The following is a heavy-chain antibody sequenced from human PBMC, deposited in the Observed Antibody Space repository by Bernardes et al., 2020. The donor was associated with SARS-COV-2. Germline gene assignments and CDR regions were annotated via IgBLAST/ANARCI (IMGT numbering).Heavy chain of an antibody. J-gene: IGHJ5*02. CDR3: ARGRREMVRGVTSTNWFDP. V-gene: IGHV1-2*04. D-gene: IGHD3-10*01. CDR1: GYTFTAYY. CDR2: INPNSGGT. Sequence: ASLEFSCKASGYTFTAYYMHWVRQAPGQRLEWMGWINPNSGGTNYAQKFQGWVTMTRDTSISTAYMELGRLRSDDTAVYYCARGRREMVRGVTSTNWFDPWGQRTLVTVSS.